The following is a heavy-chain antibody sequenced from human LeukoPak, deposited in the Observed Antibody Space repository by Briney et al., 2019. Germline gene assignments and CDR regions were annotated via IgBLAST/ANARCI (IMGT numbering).Heavy chain of an antibody. J-gene: IGHJ5*02. CDR1: GFTFSSYA. V-gene: IGHV3-23*01. CDR2: ISGSGGST. D-gene: IGHD3-10*01. CDR3: AKDVVRGVGWFDP. Sequence: PGGSLRLSCAASGFTFSSYAMSWVRQAPGKGLEWVSAISGSGGSTYYADSVKGRFIISRDNSKNTLYLQINSLRAEDTAVYYCAKDVVRGVGWFDPWGQGTLVTVSS.